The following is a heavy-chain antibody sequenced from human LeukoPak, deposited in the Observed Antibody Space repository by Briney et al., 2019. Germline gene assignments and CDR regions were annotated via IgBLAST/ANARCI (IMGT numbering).Heavy chain of an antibody. J-gene: IGHJ1*01. Sequence: SVKVSCKASGGTFSSYAISWVRQAPGQGLEWMGGIIPIFGIANYAQKFQGRITITADKSTSTAYMELSSLRSEDTAVYYCARTGPIAVAGRRGETEYFQHWGQGTLVTVSS. CDR1: GGTFSSYA. D-gene: IGHD6-19*01. CDR2: IIPIFGIA. V-gene: IGHV1-69*10. CDR3: ARTGPIAVAGRRGETEYFQH.